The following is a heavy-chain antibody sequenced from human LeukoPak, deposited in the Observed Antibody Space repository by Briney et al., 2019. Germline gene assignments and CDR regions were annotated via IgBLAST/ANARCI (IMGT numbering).Heavy chain of an antibody. D-gene: IGHD3-3*01. CDR1: DGSISSFY. CDR2: IFYGGNT. Sequence: SETLFLTCTVSDGSISSFYWTWIRQSPGKGLEWIGYIFYGGNTNYNPSLKSRVTMSMDTSKSQFSLKLTSVTAADTAVYYCASGTIFGVIAPSSFHRWGRGALVTVSS. CDR3: ASGTIFGVIAPSSFHR. V-gene: IGHV4-59*12. J-gene: IGHJ5*02.